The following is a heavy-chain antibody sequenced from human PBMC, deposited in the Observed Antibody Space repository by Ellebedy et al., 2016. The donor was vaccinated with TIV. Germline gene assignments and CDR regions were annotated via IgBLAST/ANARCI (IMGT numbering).Heavy chain of an antibody. CDR1: GFTFSKYN. J-gene: IGHJ3*02. D-gene: IGHD6-19*01. Sequence: PGGSLRLSCAASGFTFSKYNIFWVRQTPGKGLEWVSHSNAGSDTRYAESVKGRFTLSRDNAKYSLFLQMTSLRVEDTAVYYCASRITVTDSWWAFDIWGQGTMVTVSP. CDR3: ASRITVTDSWWAFDI. CDR2: SNAGSDT. V-gene: IGHV3-69-1*01.